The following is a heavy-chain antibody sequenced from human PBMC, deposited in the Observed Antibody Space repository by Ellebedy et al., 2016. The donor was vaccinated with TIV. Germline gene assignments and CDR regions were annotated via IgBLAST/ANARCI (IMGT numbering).Heavy chain of an antibody. V-gene: IGHV1-69*10. CDR2: IIPILGIA. D-gene: IGHD1-1*01. CDR3: ASGRGTTGTSIDY. Sequence: ASVKVSCKASGYTFTGYYMHWVRQAPGQGLEWMGGIIPILGIANYAQKFQGRVTITADKSTSTAYMELSSLRSEDTAVYYCASGRGTTGTSIDYWGQGTLVTVSS. CDR1: GYTFTGYY. J-gene: IGHJ4*02.